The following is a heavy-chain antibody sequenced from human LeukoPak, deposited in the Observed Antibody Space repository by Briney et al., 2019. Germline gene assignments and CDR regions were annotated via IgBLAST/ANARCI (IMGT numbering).Heavy chain of an antibody. D-gene: IGHD3-10*01. V-gene: IGHV4-39*01. CDR3: ARHRNGWFGELLPNWFDP. CDR2: IYYSGST. J-gene: IGHJ5*02. Sequence: SETLSLTCTVSGGSISSYYWGWIRQPPGKGLEWIGSIYYSGSTYYNPSLKSRVTISVDTSKNQFSLKLSSVTAADTAVYYCARHRNGWFGELLPNWFDPWGQGTLVTVSS. CDR1: GGSISSYY.